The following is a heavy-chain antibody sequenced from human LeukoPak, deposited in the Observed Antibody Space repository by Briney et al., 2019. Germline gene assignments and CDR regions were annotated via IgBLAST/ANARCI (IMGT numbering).Heavy chain of an antibody. CDR1: GYTFTSYA. CDR3: AREAGVLRFPRYYFVY. J-gene: IGHJ4*02. CDR2: INPNTGNP. V-gene: IGHV7-4-1*02. D-gene: IGHD3-3*01. Sequence: ASVKVSCKASGYTFTSYALNWVRQAPGQGLEWMGWINPNTGNPTYAQGFTGRFVFSLDTSVSTAYLQISSLKAEDTAAYYCAREAGVLRFPRYYFVYWGQGTLVTVSS.